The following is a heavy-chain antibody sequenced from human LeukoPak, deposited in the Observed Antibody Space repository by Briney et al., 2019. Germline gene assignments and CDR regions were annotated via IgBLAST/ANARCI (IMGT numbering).Heavy chain of an antibody. Sequence: SETLSLTCAVYGGSFSGYYWSWIRQPPGKGLEWIGEINHSGSTNYNPSLKSRVTISVDTSKNQFSLKLSSVTAADTAVYYCARLLRSFDPWGQGTLVTVSS. CDR1: GGSFSGYY. D-gene: IGHD3-16*01. CDR3: ARLLRSFDP. V-gene: IGHV4-34*01. J-gene: IGHJ5*02. CDR2: INHSGST.